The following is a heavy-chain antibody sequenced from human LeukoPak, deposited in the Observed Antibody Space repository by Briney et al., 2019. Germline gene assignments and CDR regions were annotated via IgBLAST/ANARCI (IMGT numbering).Heavy chain of an antibody. CDR3: ARNMYYDFWSGYSPEFDP. Sequence: SETLSLTCTVSGGSISSSSYYWGWIRQPPGKGLEWIGGIYYSGSTYYNPSLKSRVTISVDTSKNQFSLKLSSVTAADTAVYCCARNMYYDFWSGYSPEFDPWGQGTLVTVSS. CDR2: IYYSGST. D-gene: IGHD3-3*01. J-gene: IGHJ5*02. V-gene: IGHV4-39*07. CDR1: GGSISSSSYY.